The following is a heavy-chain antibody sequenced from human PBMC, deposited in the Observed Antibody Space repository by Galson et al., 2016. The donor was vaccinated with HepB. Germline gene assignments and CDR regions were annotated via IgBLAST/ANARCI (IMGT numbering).Heavy chain of an antibody. CDR1: GGSFSGYY. CDR2: ISHNGNT. J-gene: IGHJ5*02. V-gene: IGHV4-34*01. CDR3: ARDSSSSHWFDP. Sequence: SETLSLTCVVYGGSFSGYYWSWIRQPPGKGLXWIGEISHNGNTNYNPSLTSRVTMSVDTSKNQFSLKLTSVTAADTAVYYCARDSSSSHWFDPWGQGTLVTVSS. D-gene: IGHD6-6*01.